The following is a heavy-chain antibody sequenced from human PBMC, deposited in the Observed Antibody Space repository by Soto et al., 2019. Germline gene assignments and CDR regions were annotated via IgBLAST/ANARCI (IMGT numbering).Heavy chain of an antibody. D-gene: IGHD1-1*01. CDR3: ARKGTGAPVDY. CDR2: IIANNGNT. CDR1: GYTVRCYG. Sequence: QVQLVQSGAEVKKPGASVTVSCNAAGYTVRCYGISWVRQAPGQGLEWMGWIIANNGNTHYAQRLQGRVTLTTDTSTSTAYMEVRSLSADDTAVYYCARKGTGAPVDYWGQGTMVTVSS. V-gene: IGHV1-18*01. J-gene: IGHJ4*02.